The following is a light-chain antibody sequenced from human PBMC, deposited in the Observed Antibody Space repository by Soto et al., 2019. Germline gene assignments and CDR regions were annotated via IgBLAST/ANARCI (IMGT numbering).Light chain of an antibody. CDR3: QQRSSWPLT. CDR1: QSVGKY. V-gene: IGKV3-11*01. CDR2: DAS. J-gene: IGKJ4*01. Sequence: VMTQSPATLSLSPGERATLSCRASQSVGKYLVWYQQKPGQAPRLLIYDASNRATGIPARFSGSGSGTDFTLTISSLEPEDFAVYYCQQRSSWPLTFGGGTKVDIK.